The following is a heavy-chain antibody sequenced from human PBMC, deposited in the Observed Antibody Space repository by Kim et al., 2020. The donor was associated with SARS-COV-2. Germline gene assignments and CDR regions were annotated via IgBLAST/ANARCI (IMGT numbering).Heavy chain of an antibody. CDR1: GFTVSSNY. J-gene: IGHJ3*02. CDR3: ARGLGQQLVYLFSPFAFDI. CDR2: IYSGGST. V-gene: IGHV3-53*04. Sequence: GGSLRLSCAASGFTVSSNYMSWVRQAPGKGLEWVSVIYSGGSTYYADSVKGRFTISRHNSKNTLYLQMSSLRAEDTAVYYCARGLGQQLVYLFSPFAFDIWGQGTMVTVSS. D-gene: IGHD6-13*01.